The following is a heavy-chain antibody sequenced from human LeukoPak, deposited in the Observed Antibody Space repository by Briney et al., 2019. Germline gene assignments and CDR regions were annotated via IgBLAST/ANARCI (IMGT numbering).Heavy chain of an antibody. Sequence: GGSLRLSCVATEFSVSSNYMSWVRQAPGKGLEWVSVTYSGGSTYYPDSVKGRFTISRDNSKNTLYLQMNSLRVEDTAMYYCAGHDWFDPWGQGTLVTVSS. CDR3: AGHDWFDP. J-gene: IGHJ5*02. CDR1: EFSVSSNY. CDR2: TYSGGST. V-gene: IGHV3-66*04.